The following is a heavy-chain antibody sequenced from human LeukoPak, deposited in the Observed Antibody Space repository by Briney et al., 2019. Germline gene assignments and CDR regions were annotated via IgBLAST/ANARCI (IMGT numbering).Heavy chain of an antibody. V-gene: IGHV3-21*06. CDR1: GFTFSTYN. J-gene: IGHJ4*02. D-gene: IGHD3-9*01. CDR2: ITSGGTYT. CDR3: ARGHYDILTASYKWTPDY. Sequence: GGSLRLSCAASGFTFSTYNMNWVRQAPGKGLEWVSSITSGGTYTYYADSVKGRFTTSRDNAKNSLSLQPSSLRAEDTAVYYCARGHYDILTASYKWTPDYWGQGILVTVSS.